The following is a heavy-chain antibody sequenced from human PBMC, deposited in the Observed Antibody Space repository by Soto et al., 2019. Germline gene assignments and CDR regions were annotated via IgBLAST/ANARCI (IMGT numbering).Heavy chain of an antibody. CDR2: IYDNGGA. V-gene: IGHV4-31*03. CDR1: GDSISSGGYY. J-gene: IGHJ4*02. CDR3: ARVKGGTTRRAFDS. D-gene: IGHD1-7*01. Sequence: SETLSLTCTVSGDSISSGGYYWSWIRQHPGKGLEWIGYIYDNGGAYYSPSLKGRVVISVDRSENQFSLRLSSVTAADTAVYYCARVKGGTTRRAFDSWGQGTLVTVLL.